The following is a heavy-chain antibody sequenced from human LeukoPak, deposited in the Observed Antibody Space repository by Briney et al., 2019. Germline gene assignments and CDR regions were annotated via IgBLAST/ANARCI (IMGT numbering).Heavy chain of an antibody. J-gene: IGHJ4*02. CDR2: INKDGSST. Sequence: GGSLRLSCAASGFTFRSYGMYWVRQAPGKGLVWVSHINKDGSSTTYADSVKGRFTISRDNAKNTLYLQINSLRAGDTAVYYCATTNDAGDEGLDHWGQGTLVTVSS. V-gene: IGHV3-74*01. CDR1: GFTFRSYG. CDR3: ATTNDAGDEGLDH.